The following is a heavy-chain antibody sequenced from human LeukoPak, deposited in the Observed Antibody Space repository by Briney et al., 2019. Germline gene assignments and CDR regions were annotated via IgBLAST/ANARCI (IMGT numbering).Heavy chain of an antibody. J-gene: IGHJ4*02. CDR2: SYYSGSN. V-gene: IGHV4-59*06. D-gene: IGHD3-10*01. CDR3: AKSGSYYGSTSG. Sequence: SETLSLTCTVSGGSISSYYWSWIRQHPGKGLEWIGYSYYSGSNNYNPSLKSRVTISLDTSKNQFSLKLTSVTAADTAVYYCAKSGSYYGSTSGWGQGTLVTVSP. CDR1: GGSISSYY.